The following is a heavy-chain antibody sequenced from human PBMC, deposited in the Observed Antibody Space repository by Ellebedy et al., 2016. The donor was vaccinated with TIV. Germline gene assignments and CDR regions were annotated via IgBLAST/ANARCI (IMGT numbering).Heavy chain of an antibody. Sequence: MPSETLSLTFSVSGDSISSSSHYWGWIRQPPGKGLEWIGTIYYTGSTYYNSSLASRATISVDPSKNQFSLRLRYVSAADTAMYNCARAGAGSGAYAFDYWGQGIVVTVSA. V-gene: IGHV4-39*02. J-gene: IGHJ4*02. CDR3: ARAGAGSGAYAFDY. CDR2: IYYTGST. CDR1: GDSISSSSHY. D-gene: IGHD5-12*01.